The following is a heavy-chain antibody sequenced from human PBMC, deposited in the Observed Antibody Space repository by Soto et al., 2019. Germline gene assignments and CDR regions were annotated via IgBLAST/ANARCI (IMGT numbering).Heavy chain of an antibody. Sequence: PSETLSLTCTFSCGSIISYYWSWIRQPPGKGLEWIGYIYYSGSTNYNPSLKSRVTISVDTSKNQFSLKLSSVTAADTAVYYCARDSSRYFDWLYYFDYWGQGTLVTVSS. CDR3: ARDSSRYFDWLYYFDY. CDR1: CGSIISYY. D-gene: IGHD3-9*01. J-gene: IGHJ4*02. V-gene: IGHV4-59*01. CDR2: IYYSGST.